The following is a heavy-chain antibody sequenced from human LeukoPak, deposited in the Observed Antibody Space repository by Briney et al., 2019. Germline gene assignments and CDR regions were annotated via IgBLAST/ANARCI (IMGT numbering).Heavy chain of an antibody. CDR3: ARDLSGYSSRWYYYYMDV. CDR2: ISSSSSYI. V-gene: IGHV3-21*01. CDR1: GFTFSSYS. J-gene: IGHJ6*03. D-gene: IGHD6-13*01. Sequence: GGSLRLSCAASGFTFSSYSMNWVRQAPGKGLEWVSSISSSSSYIYYADSVKGRFTISRDNAKNSLYLQMNSLRAEDTAVYYCARDLSGYSSRWYYYYMDVWGKGTTVTVS.